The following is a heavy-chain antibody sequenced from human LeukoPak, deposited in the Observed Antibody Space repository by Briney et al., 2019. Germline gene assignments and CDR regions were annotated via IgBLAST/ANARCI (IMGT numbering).Heavy chain of an antibody. D-gene: IGHD2-2*01. CDR3: VCSSWYYFDY. Sequence: GGSLRLSCAASGFTFSSYGMSWVRQAPGKGLEWVSAISGSGGSTYYADSVKGRFTISRDNSKNTLYLQMNSLRAEDTAVYYCVCSSWYYFDYWGQGTQVTISS. CDR2: ISGSGGST. J-gene: IGHJ4*02. CDR1: GFTFSSYG. V-gene: IGHV3-23*01.